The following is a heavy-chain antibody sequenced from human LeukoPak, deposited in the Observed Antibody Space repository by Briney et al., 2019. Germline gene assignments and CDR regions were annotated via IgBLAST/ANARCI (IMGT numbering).Heavy chain of an antibody. Sequence: SETLSLTCTVSGGSIGSNDWWSWVRQAPGKGLEWIGEIHHSGSTVYNPSLQSRVTILLDKSRNQFSLNLSSETAADTAVYYCAGTNFFGSGPLYWGQGILVPVSS. CDR1: GGSIGSNDW. CDR2: IHHSGST. J-gene: IGHJ4*02. D-gene: IGHD3-10*01. V-gene: IGHV4-4*02. CDR3: AGTNFFGSGPLY.